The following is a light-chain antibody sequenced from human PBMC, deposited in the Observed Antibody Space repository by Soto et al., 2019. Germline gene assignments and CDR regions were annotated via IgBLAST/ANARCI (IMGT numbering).Light chain of an antibody. CDR3: SSYTSSRAYV. CDR1: SSDVGGYNY. CDR2: EVS. V-gene: IGLV2-14*01. J-gene: IGLJ1*01. Sequence: QSVLTQPASVSGSPGQSITTSCTGTSSDVGGYNYVSWYQQQSGKAPKLMIHEVSNRLSGVSNRFSGCKSGNTASLTISGLQAEDEADYYCSSYTSSRAYVFGIGTKVTVL.